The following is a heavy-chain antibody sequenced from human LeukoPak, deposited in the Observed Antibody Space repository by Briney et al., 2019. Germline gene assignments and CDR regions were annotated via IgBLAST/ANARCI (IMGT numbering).Heavy chain of an antibody. CDR2: IQSDGGNR. V-gene: IGHV3-30*02. J-gene: IGHJ5*02. D-gene: IGHD2-2*01. CDR3: AKDRPCTSCYLGWFDP. CDR1: GFTCSTYG. Sequence: GGSLRLSCAASGFTCSTYGMHWVRQAPGKGLEGVGVIQSDGGNRNYADSVKGRFTISRDNSKDTVYLQMNSLRAEDTAVYYCAKDRPCTSCYLGWFDPWGQGTLVTVSS.